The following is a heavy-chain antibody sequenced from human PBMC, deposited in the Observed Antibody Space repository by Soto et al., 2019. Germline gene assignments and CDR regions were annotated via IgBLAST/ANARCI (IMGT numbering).Heavy chain of an antibody. CDR3: ARIYRGRGYSGYDPDYYYYGMDV. CDR1: GGSISSGGYY. V-gene: IGHV4-31*03. J-gene: IGHJ6*02. D-gene: IGHD5-12*01. CDR2: IYYSGST. Sequence: SETLSLTCTVSGGSISSGGYYWSWIRQHPGKGLEWIGYIYYSGSTYYNPSLKSRVTISVDTSKNQFSLKLSSVTAADTAVYYCARIYRGRGYSGYDPDYYYYGMDVWGQGTTVTVSS.